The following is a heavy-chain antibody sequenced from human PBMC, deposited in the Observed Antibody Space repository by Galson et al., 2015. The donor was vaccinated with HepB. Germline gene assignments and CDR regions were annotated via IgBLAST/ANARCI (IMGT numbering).Heavy chain of an antibody. CDR3: ARARYNISPPDL. V-gene: IGHV1-18*01. CDR1: GYIFTNYG. D-gene: IGHD1-14*01. Sequence: VKVSCKASGYIFTNYGISWVRQAPGQGLEWMGRIFTYNDNTDYGQKFQGRVTMTTDTSTNTAYMELRNLRSDDTAIYYCARARYNISPPDLWGQGSLVTVSS. CDR2: IFTYNDNT. J-gene: IGHJ4*02.